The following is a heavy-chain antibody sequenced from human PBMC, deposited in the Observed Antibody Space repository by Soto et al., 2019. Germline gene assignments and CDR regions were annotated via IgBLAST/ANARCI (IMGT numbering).Heavy chain of an antibody. Sequence: QVQLQESGPGLVRPSQTLSLTCSVSGASIHIGGYFWSWIRQSPEKVLEWIGHIHYSGSPYNNPSLRIRLTRSADPSMNPFSPALPPVTAADTSIYYCARESTTEKVDSWCQGILVTVSS. CDR1: GASIHIGGYF. CDR2: IHYSGSP. CDR3: ARESTTEKVDS. V-gene: IGHV4-30-4*01. J-gene: IGHJ4*02.